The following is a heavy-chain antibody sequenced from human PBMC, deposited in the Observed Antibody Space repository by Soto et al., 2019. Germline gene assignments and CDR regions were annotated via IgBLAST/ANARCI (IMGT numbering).Heavy chain of an antibody. J-gene: IGHJ6*03. CDR2: IYYSGST. D-gene: IGHD3-10*01. CDR1: GGSISSYY. Sequence: SETLSLTCTVSGGSISSYYWSWIRQPPGKGLEWIGYIYYSGSTNYNPSLKSRVTISVDTSKNQFSLKLSSVTAADTAVYYCAREVAMIYNPYYYMDVWGKGTTVTVSS. CDR3: AREVAMIYNPYYYMDV. V-gene: IGHV4-59*01.